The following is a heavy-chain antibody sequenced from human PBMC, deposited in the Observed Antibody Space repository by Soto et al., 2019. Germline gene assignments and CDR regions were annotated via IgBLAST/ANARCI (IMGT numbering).Heavy chain of an antibody. CDR1: GFTFSSYG. J-gene: IGHJ6*02. V-gene: IGHV3-33*01. CDR3: ARDLLGIPQGVGSSSGGGYYYYGMDV. D-gene: IGHD6-6*01. Sequence: PGGSLRLSCAASGFTFSSYGMHWVRQAPGKGLEWVAVIWYDGSNKYYADSVKGRFTISRDNSKNTLYLQMNSLRAEDTAVYYCARDLLGIPQGVGSSSGGGYYYYGMDVWGQGTTVTVSS. CDR2: IWYDGSNK.